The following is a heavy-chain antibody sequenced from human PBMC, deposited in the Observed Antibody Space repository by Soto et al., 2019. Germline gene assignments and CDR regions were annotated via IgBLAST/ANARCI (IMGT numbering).Heavy chain of an antibody. J-gene: IGHJ4*02. CDR2: INPNSGDT. CDR3: ARTLYGDNVDY. Sequence: GASVKVSCKASGYTFTGYYMHWVRQAPGQGLEWMGWINPNSGDTNYAQEFQGWVTMTRNTSISTAYMELSRLRSEDTAVYYCARTLYGDNVDYWGQGTLVTVSS. V-gene: IGHV1-2*04. D-gene: IGHD4-17*01. CDR1: GYTFTGYY.